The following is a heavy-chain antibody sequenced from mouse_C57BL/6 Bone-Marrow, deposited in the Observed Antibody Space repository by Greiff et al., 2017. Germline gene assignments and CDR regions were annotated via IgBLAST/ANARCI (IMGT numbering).Heavy chain of an antibody. V-gene: IGHV1-81*01. CDR2: IYPRSGNT. Sequence: QVQLKQSGAELARPGASVKLSCKASGYTFTSYGISWVKQRTGQGLEWIGEIYPRSGNTYYNEKFKGKATLTADKSSSTAYMELRSLTSEDSAVYFCARGGVYDGYYVGWYFDVWGTGTTVTVSS. CDR3: ARGGVYDGYYVGWYFDV. CDR1: GYTFTSYG. J-gene: IGHJ1*03. D-gene: IGHD2-3*01.